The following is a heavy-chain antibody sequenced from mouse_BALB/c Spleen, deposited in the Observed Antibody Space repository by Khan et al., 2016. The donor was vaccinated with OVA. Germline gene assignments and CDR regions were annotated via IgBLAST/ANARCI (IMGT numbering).Heavy chain of an antibody. CDR1: GFTFSSFG. V-gene: IGHV5-17*02. Sequence: EVQLVESGGGLVQPGGSRKLSCAASGFTFSSFGMHWVRQAPKKGLEWVAYMSSGSSTIYYVDTVKGRFTIPRDNPKNTLFLQMTSLRSEDTAMYYCVRSGGNFHWYFDVWGSGTSVTVSS. D-gene: IGHD2-1*01. J-gene: IGHJ1*01. CDR3: VRSGGNFHWYFDV. CDR2: MSSGSSTI.